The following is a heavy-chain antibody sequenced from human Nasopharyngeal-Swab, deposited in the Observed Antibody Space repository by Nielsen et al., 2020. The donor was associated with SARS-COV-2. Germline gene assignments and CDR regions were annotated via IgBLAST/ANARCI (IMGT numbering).Heavy chain of an antibody. V-gene: IGHV3-7*01. CDR1: GFTFSRYW. CDR3: AREGGGDFWSGYYGEYFDY. D-gene: IGHD3-3*01. J-gene: IGHJ4*02. CDR2: IKQDGSEK. Sequence: GESLKISCAASGFTFSRYWMSWVRQAPGKGLEWVANIKQDGSEKYYVDSVKGRFTISRDNAKNSLYLQMSSLRAEDTAVYYCAREGGGDFWSGYYGEYFDYWGQGTLVTVSS.